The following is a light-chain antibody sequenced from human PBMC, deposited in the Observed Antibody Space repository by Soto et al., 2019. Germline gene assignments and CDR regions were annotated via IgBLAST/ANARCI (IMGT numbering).Light chain of an antibody. CDR1: QSISSW. J-gene: IGKJ1*01. CDR3: KDYNSYTWT. V-gene: IGKV1-5*01. CDR2: EAC. Sequence: DIQMTHSPSTLSASVVDRVTITSRASQSISSWLAWDQQKPGKAPKLLIYEACSLESGVPSRFSGSGSGTEFPLSISSLQPDDVAPYYYKDYNSYTWTFGKGTKLDIK.